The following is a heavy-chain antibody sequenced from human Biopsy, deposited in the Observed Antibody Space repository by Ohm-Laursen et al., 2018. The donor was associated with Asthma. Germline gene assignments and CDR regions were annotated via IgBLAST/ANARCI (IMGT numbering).Heavy chain of an antibody. CDR2: MYSGGTS. V-gene: IGHV3-53*01. Sequence: SLRLSCAASGFTVSRDHMFWVRQAPGKGLAWVSGMYSGGTSHTADSVRGRFTISRDFSKNTLHLQMHSLRVEDTAVYYCARGDSSGWSHYYFDYWGQGTLVTVSS. J-gene: IGHJ4*02. CDR1: GFTVSRDH. D-gene: IGHD6-19*01. CDR3: ARGDSSGWSHYYFDY.